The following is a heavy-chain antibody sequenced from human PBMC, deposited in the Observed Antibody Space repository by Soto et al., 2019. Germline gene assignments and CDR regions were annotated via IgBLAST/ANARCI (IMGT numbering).Heavy chain of an antibody. CDR1: GYTFANCA. CDR3: ARGVWAYYFDY. J-gene: IGHJ4*02. V-gene: IGHV1-3*01. CDR2: INAGNGNT. D-gene: IGHD1-26*01. Sequence: ASVKVSCKASGYTFANCAVHWVRQAPGQRLEWMGWINAGNGNTKYLQKFQDRVTITRDTSASTAYMELSSLRFEDTAVYFCARGVWAYYFDYWGQGALVTVS.